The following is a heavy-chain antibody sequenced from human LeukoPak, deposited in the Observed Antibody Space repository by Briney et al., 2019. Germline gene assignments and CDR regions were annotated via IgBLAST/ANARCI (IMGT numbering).Heavy chain of an antibody. CDR1: GFTFSSYA. CDR3: ANPGGVYYYDSSGYPTSGS. D-gene: IGHD3-22*01. J-gene: IGHJ5*02. V-gene: IGHV3-23*01. Sequence: PGGSLRLSCAASGFTFSSYAMSWVRQAPGKGLEWVSAISGSGGSTYYADSVKGRFTISRDNSKNTLYLQMNSLRAEDTAVYYCANPGGVYYYDSSGYPTSGSWGQGTLVTVSS. CDR2: ISGSGGST.